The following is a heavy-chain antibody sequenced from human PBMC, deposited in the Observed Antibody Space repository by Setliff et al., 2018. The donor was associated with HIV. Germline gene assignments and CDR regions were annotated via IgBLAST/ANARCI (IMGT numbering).Heavy chain of an antibody. CDR1: GFTFDDYG. J-gene: IGHJ4*02. CDR2: LSGSGGST. D-gene: IGHD6-19*01. V-gene: IGHV3-23*01. CDR3: AKDLSSGWYPYFDY. Sequence: GGSLRLSCAASGFTFDDYGMSWVRQAPGKGLEWVSSLSGSGGSTYYADSVKGRFTISRDNSKNTLYLQMNSLRAEDTAVYYCAKDLSSGWYPYFDYWGQGTLVTVSS.